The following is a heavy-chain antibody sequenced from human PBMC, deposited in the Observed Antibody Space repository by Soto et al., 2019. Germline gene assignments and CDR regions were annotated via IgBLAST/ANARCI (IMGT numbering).Heavy chain of an antibody. Sequence: EVKLLESGGRLVQPGGSLRLSCAASGFSFNIFAMNWVRQAPGQGLEWVSGISGGGGSTYYADSVKGRFTISRDNSNNTLYMKMNSLRVEDTAVYYCTKEPASYDSSALFDSWGQGTQVTFSS. J-gene: IGHJ4*02. CDR3: TKEPASYDSSALFDS. CDR2: ISGGGGST. D-gene: IGHD3-22*01. CDR1: GFSFNIFA. V-gene: IGHV3-23*01.